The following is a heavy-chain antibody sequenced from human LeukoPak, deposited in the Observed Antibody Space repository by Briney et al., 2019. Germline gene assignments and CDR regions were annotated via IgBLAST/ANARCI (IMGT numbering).Heavy chain of an antibody. J-gene: IGHJ4*02. V-gene: IGHV1-69*13. Sequence: ASEKVSCKASGGTFSSYAISWVRQAPGQGLEWMGGIIPIFGTANYAQKFLGRVTITADESTSTAYMELSSLRSEDTAVYYCATDSSSRSFDYWGQGTLVTVSS. CDR1: GGTFSSYA. CDR3: ATDSSSRSFDY. D-gene: IGHD6-13*01. CDR2: IIPIFGTA.